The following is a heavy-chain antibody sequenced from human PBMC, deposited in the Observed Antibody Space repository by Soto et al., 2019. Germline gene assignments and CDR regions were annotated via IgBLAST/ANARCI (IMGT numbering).Heavy chain of an antibody. CDR3: ARERGSYGYYYGMGV. V-gene: IGHV4-31*03. CDR2: IYYSGST. Sequence: NPSETRPLTCTVSGGSISSGGYYWSWIRQHPGKGLEWIGYIYYSGSTYYNPSLKSRVTISVDTSKNQFSLKLSSVTAADTAVYYCARERGSYGYYYGMGVWGQGTTVTVSS. J-gene: IGHJ6*02. CDR1: GGSISSGGYY. D-gene: IGHD1-26*01.